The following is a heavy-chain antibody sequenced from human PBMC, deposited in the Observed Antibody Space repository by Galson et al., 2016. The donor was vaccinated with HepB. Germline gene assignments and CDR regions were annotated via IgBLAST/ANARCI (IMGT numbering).Heavy chain of an antibody. CDR1: CVSVSIDRLY. Sequence: SESLSPICSISCVSVSIDRLYWGRLRQPPGKGLEWFGFFHYTGNTNSNASPKTRVTISFDTTNNQFSLKLRSVTAADTAVYYCSKDNSGSYIDYWGQGILVTVSS. CDR2: FHYTGNT. D-gene: IGHD1-26*01. CDR3: SKDNSGSYIDY. V-gene: IGHV4-61*01. J-gene: IGHJ4*02.